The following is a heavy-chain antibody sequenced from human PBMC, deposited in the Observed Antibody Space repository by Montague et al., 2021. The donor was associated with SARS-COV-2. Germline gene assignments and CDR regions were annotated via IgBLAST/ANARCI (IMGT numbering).Heavy chain of an antibody. CDR2: IYYSGST. CDR1: GGSIRSSSYY. D-gene: IGHD2-15*01. V-gene: IGHV4-39*07. CDR3: ARDTGISGAFDI. Sequence: SETLSLTCTVSGGSIRSSSYYWGWIRQPPGKGLECIGSIYYSGSTYYNPSLKSRVTISVDTSKNQFSLKLSSVTAADTAVYYCARDTGISGAFDIWGQGTMVTVSS. J-gene: IGHJ3*02.